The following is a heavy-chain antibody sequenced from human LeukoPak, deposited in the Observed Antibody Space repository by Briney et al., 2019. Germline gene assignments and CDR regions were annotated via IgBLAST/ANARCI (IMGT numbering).Heavy chain of an antibody. CDR3: ARDLLGSLFCSGGSCHRPPQ. Sequence: SETLSLTCTVSGGSISSYYWSWIRQPPGKGLEWVGYIYYSGSTNYNPSLKSRVTISVDTSKNQFSLKLSSVTAADTAVYYCARDLLGSLFCSGGSCHRPPQWGQGTLVTVSS. J-gene: IGHJ4*02. V-gene: IGHV4-59*01. CDR2: IYYSGST. CDR1: GGSISSYY. D-gene: IGHD2-15*01.